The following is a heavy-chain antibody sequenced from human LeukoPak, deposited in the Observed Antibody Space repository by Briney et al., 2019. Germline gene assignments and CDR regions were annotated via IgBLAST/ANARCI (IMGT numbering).Heavy chain of an antibody. V-gene: IGHV4-39*01. D-gene: IGHD2-21*01. CDR2: VSYGGST. J-gene: IGHJ5*02. CDR3: ARRPYSASFDP. CDR1: GDSINDDDYY. Sequence: PSETLSLTCTVSGDSINDDDYYWGWIRQPPGKGLEHIGSVSYGGSTYYSPSLKSRVNIYIDISKNQFSLELRSVTAADTAVYYCARRPYSASFDPWGQGSLVTVSS.